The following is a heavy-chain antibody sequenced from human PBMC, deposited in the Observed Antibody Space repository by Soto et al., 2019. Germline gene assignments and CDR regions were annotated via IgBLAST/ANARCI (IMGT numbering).Heavy chain of an antibody. V-gene: IGHV3-23*01. J-gene: IGHJ4*02. CDR1: GFTFDNCG. D-gene: IGHD3-16*01. Sequence: PGGSLRLSCAASGFTFDNCGMHWVRQAPGEGLEWVSLISATGGGTYYADSVKGRFTISRDNSHNTLYLQVHSLTAEDTAVYYCAKDRRAGGNSAFYFDFWGQGXQVTVPS. CDR2: ISATGGGT. CDR3: AKDRRAGGNSAFYFDF.